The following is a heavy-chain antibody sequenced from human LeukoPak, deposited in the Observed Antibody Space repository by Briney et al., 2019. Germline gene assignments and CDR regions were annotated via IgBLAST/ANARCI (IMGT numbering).Heavy chain of an antibody. J-gene: IGHJ5*02. CDR3: ARAMTTVTSAWFDP. Sequence: SETLSLTCTVSGGSISSYYWSWIRQPPGKGLEWIGYIYYSGSTNYNPSLKSRVTISVDTSKNQFSLKLSSVTAADTAVYYCARAMTTVTSAWFDPWGQGTLVTVSS. CDR2: IYYSGST. V-gene: IGHV4-59*01. CDR1: GGSISSYY. D-gene: IGHD4-17*01.